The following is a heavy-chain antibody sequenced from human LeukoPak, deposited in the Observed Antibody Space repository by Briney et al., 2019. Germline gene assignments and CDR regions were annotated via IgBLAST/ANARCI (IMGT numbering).Heavy chain of an antibody. D-gene: IGHD2-2*01. CDR2: IYYSGST. V-gene: IGHV4-31*03. Sequence: SQTLSLTCTVSGGSISSGGHYWSWIRQHPGKGLEWIGYIYYSGSTYYNPCLKSRVTISVDTSKNQFSLKLSSVTAADTAVYYCARVPYCSSTSCYQWFGEFPSPYGMDVWGKGTTVTVSS. CDR1: GGSISSGGHY. J-gene: IGHJ6*04. CDR3: ARVPYCSSTSCYQWFGEFPSPYGMDV.